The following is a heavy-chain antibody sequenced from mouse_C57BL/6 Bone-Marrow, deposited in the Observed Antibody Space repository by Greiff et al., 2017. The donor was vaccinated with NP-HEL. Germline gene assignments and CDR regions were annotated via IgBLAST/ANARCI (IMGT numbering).Heavy chain of an antibody. V-gene: IGHV1-69*01. CDR2: IDPSDSYT. CDR3: ARWGYGSSYSFYYFDY. J-gene: IGHJ2*01. CDR1: GYTFTSYW. D-gene: IGHD1-1*01. Sequence: QVQLKQPGAELVMPGASVKLSCKASGYTFTSYWMHWVKQRPGQGLEWIGEIDPSDSYTNYNQKFKGKSTLTVDKSSSTAYMQRSSLTSEDSAVSCCARWGYGSSYSFYYFDYWGQGTTLTVSS.